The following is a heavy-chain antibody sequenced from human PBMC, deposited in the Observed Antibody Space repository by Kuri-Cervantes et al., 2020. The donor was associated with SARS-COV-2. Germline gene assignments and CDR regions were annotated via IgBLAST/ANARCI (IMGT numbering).Heavy chain of an antibody. CDR3: ARQGGYSSSSLDY. CDR1: GGSFSGYY. CDR2: INHSGST. D-gene: IGHD6-6*01. J-gene: IGHJ4*02. Sequence: SETLSLTCAVYGGSFSGYYWSWTRQPPGKGLEWIGEINHSGSTNYNPSLKSRVTISVDTSKNQFSLKLSSVTAADTAVYYCARQGGYSSSSLDYWGQGTLVTVSS. V-gene: IGHV4-34*01.